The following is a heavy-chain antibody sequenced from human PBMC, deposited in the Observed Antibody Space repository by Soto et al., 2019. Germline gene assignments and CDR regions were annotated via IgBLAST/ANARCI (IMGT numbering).Heavy chain of an antibody. CDR2: IYDSGST. Sequence: GTLRLTCAASGCSISSSSFYWVWNRQRPGQGLVGVGSIYDSGSTYYNPSIKRRVTISVNTTNNQFSLMLSSVIAAENAVYDGAGVRPVVTISVGDYDYGMDVSGQGTTVT. J-gene: IGHJ6*02. D-gene: IGHD5-12*01. V-gene: IGHV4-39*01. CDR3: AGVRPVVTISVGDYDYGMDV. CDR1: GCSISSSSFY.